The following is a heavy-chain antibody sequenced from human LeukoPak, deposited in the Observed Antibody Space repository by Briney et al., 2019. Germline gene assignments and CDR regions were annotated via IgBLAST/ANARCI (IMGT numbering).Heavy chain of an antibody. Sequence: QTGGSLRLSCAASGFTFSNYWMRWVRQAPGKGLEGVANIKPDGSEKYYVDSVKGRLTISKDDAKNSLYLQIHSLRADDTAVYYCVRERFGYSDYWGQGTLVTVSS. CDR2: IKPDGSEK. D-gene: IGHD3-22*01. CDR3: VRERFGYSDY. CDR1: GFTFSNYW. V-gene: IGHV3-7*01. J-gene: IGHJ4*02.